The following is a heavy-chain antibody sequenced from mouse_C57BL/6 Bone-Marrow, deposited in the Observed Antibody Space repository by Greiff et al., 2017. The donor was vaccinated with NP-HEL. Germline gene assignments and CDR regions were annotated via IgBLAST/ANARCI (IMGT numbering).Heavy chain of an antibody. CDR1: GYTFTDYY. J-gene: IGHJ3*01. V-gene: IGHV1-19*01. Sequence: EVKLMESGPVLVKPGASVKMSCKASGYTFTDYYMNWVKQSHGKSLEWIGVINPYNGGTSYNQKFKGKATLTVDKSSSTAYMELNSLTSEDSAVYYCARQDSSGWPFAYWGQGTLVTVSA. CDR3: ARQDSSGWPFAY. D-gene: IGHD3-2*02. CDR2: INPYNGGT.